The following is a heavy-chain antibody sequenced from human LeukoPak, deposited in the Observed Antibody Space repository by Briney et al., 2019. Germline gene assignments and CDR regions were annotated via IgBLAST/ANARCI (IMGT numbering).Heavy chain of an antibody. J-gene: IGHJ6*02. Sequence: SETLSLTCAVSGGSFSGYYWYWIRQPPGKGLEWIVEINHGESTNYNPSLKSRATLSVDTSMTAADTAVYYCARGRTYYYDTSGYYPSIYYGMDVWGQGTTVIVSS. CDR2: INHGEST. CDR3: ARGRTYYYDTSGYYPSIYYGMDV. D-gene: IGHD3-22*01. CDR1: GGSFSGYY. V-gene: IGHV4-34*01.